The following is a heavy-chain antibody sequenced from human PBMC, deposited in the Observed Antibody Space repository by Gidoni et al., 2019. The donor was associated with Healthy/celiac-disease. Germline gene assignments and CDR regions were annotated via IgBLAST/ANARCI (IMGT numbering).Heavy chain of an antibody. CDR1: GFTFSSYA. CDR3: VKGDLGLRWGYGDY. D-gene: IGHD5-12*01. CDR2: ISSNGRST. V-gene: IGHV3-64D*06. Sequence: EVQLVESGGGLVQPGGSLRLSCSASGFTFSSYAMHWVRQAPGKGMEYVSAISSNGRSTYYADSVKGRFTISRDNSKNTLYLQMSSLRAEDTAVYYCVKGDLGLRWGYGDYWGQGTLVTVSS. J-gene: IGHJ4*02.